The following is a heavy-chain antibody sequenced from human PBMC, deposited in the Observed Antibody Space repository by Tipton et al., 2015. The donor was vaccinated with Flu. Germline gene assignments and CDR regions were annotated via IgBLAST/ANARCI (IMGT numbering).Heavy chain of an antibody. V-gene: IGHV4-4*07. CDR2: IYTSGST. Sequence: TLSLTCTVSGGSISSYYWSWIRQPAGKGLEWIGRIYTSGSTNYNPSLKSRVTMSVDTSKNQFSLKLTSVSAADTAVYYCAGEGRLEQLALDYWGQGTLVTVSS. CDR1: GGSISSYY. D-gene: IGHD6-6*01. CDR3: AGEGRLEQLALDY. J-gene: IGHJ4*02.